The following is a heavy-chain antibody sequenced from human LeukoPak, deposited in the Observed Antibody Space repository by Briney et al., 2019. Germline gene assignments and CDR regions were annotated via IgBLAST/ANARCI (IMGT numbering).Heavy chain of an antibody. Sequence: GGSLRLSCAASGFTFSSYSMNWVRQAPGKGLEWVSSISSSSSYIYYADSVKGRFTISRDNAKNSLYLQMNSLRAEGTAVYYCARDPEYDILTTPDNTDYWGQGTLVTVSS. D-gene: IGHD3-9*01. CDR2: ISSSSSYI. J-gene: IGHJ4*02. V-gene: IGHV3-21*01. CDR1: GFTFSSYS. CDR3: ARDPEYDILTTPDNTDY.